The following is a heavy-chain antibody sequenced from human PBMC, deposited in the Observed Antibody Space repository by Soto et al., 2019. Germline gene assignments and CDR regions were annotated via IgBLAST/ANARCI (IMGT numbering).Heavy chain of an antibody. J-gene: IGHJ6*02. CDR1: GITISNYC. CDR3: VAGVQYYAMGV. Sequence: QVQLVESVGGVVQPGRSLRVSCAASGITISNYCMYWVRQAPGKGLEWVAAISYDGSNKHYSDSVKGRFTISRDNSKNTLFLQMNSLRDEDTAVYYCVAGVQYYAMGVWGQGTTVAVS. V-gene: IGHV3-30*03. D-gene: IGHD4-4*01. CDR2: ISYDGSNK.